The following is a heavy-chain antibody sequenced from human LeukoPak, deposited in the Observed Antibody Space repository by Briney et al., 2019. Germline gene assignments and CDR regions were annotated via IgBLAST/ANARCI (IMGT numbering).Heavy chain of an antibody. D-gene: IGHD1-26*01. V-gene: IGHV1-69*13. CDR3: ARDHWDGSYSRGDY. CDR2: ITPVFGTR. CDR1: GGTFSSYA. J-gene: IGHJ4*02. Sequence: SVKVSCTASGGTFSSYAFNWVRQAPGQGLEWMRGITPVFGTRNSAQKFQGRVTITADESTSTAYMELSRLRSEDTAVYYCARDHWDGSYSRGDYWGQGTLVIVSS.